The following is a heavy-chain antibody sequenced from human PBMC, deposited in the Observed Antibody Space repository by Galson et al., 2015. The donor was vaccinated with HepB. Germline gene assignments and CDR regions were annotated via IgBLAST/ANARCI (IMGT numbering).Heavy chain of an antibody. V-gene: IGHV3-11*06. CDR3: ASLIAAAGRNYYFDY. Sequence: SLRLSCAASGFTFSDYYMSWIRQAPGKGLEWVSYISSSSSYTNYADSVKGRFTISRDNAKNSLYLQMNSLRAEDTAVYYCASLIAAAGRNYYFDYWGQGTLVTVSS. CDR1: GFTFSDYY. CDR2: ISSSSSYT. J-gene: IGHJ4*02. D-gene: IGHD6-13*01.